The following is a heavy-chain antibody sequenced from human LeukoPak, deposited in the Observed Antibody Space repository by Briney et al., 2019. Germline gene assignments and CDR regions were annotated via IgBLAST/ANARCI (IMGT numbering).Heavy chain of an antibody. CDR3: ARAGIAVADYYYYYMDV. J-gene: IGHJ6*03. V-gene: IGHV3-11*04. Sequence: GGSLRLSCAASGFAFKNAWMSWVRQAPGKGLERVSYISSSGDTIYYADSVKGRFTISRDNAKNSLYLQMNSLRAEDTAVYYCARAGIAVADYYYYYMDVWGKGTTVTVSS. D-gene: IGHD6-19*01. CDR2: ISSSGDTI. CDR1: GFAFKNAW.